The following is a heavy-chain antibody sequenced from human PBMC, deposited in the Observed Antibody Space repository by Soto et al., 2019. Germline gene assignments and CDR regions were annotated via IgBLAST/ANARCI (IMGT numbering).Heavy chain of an antibody. CDR1: GLTFSDFY. CDR2: ISINSNHK. CDR3: VRGGGGGQFDY. J-gene: IGHJ4*02. D-gene: IGHD2-21*01. Sequence: QIKLVESGGGLVKPGGSLRLSCAASGLTFSDFYMTWVRQAPGKGLEWLSYISINSNHKEYGDSVKGRHTISRDNAKNSLYLQMNSLRADDTAVYYCVRGGGGGQFDYWGQGTLVTVSS. V-gene: IGHV3-11*06.